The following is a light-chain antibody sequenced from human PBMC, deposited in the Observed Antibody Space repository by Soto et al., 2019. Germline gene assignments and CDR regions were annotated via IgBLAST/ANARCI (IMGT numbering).Light chain of an antibody. J-gene: IGKJ2*01. CDR1: QGISSY. CDR2: AAS. V-gene: IGKV1-9*01. Sequence: DIQLTQSPSFLSASVGDRVTITCRASQGISSYLAGYQQKPGKAPTLLIYAASTLQSGVPSRFSGSGSGTEFTLTISSLQPEDFATYYCQQLNSYPLYTFGQGTKLEIK. CDR3: QQLNSYPLYT.